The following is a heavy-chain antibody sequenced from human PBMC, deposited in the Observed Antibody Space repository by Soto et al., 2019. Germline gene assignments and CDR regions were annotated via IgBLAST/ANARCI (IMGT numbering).Heavy chain of an antibody. J-gene: IGHJ5*02. D-gene: IGHD3-10*01. CDR1: GYTFTSYG. CDR2: SSAYNGNT. Sequence: QVQLVQSGAEVKKPGASVKVSCKASGYTFTSYGISWVRQAPGQGLEWMGWSSAYNGNTNYAQKLEGRATTITDTSTTTAYMELRSLRSDDTAVYYCARSITMVRGVKSGFWFDPWGQGTLVTVSS. CDR3: ARSITMVRGVKSGFWFDP. V-gene: IGHV1-18*01.